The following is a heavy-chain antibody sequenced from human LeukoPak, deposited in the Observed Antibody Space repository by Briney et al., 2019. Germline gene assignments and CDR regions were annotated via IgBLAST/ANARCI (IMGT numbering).Heavy chain of an antibody. CDR3: ARDHSVEDRAWWFDP. CDR1: GYTFTNNY. CDR2: INPSGTTT. Sequence: GASVKVSCKASGYTFTNNYMHWVRQAPGQGLEWMAVINPSGTTTTYARKFQGRLTLTRDLSTTTDYMELSSLTSEDTAMYYCARDHSVEDRAWWFDPWGQGTLVTVSS. V-gene: IGHV1-46*01. J-gene: IGHJ5*02. D-gene: IGHD4-23*01.